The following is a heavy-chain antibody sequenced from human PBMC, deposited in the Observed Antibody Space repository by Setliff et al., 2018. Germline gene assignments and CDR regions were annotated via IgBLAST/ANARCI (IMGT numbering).Heavy chain of an antibody. V-gene: IGHV3-23*01. J-gene: IGHJ3*02. CDR3: AKNFRLTPTDLNAFDI. CDR2: VSGGGTVK. Sequence: PGGSLRLSCEGSGFSFTDYSMNWVRQAPGKRLEWVSGVSGGGTVKYYADSVKGRFTISRDNSKNTLYLQMNSLRAEDTAVYYCAKNFRLTPTDLNAFDIWGQGTMVTVSS. D-gene: IGHD3-9*01. CDR1: GFSFTDYS.